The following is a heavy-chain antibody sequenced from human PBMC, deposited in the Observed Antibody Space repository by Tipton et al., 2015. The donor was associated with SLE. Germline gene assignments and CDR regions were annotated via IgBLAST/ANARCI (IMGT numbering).Heavy chain of an antibody. V-gene: IGHV4-4*07. D-gene: IGHD1-26*01. J-gene: IGHJ4*02. CDR1: GGSISGYY. Sequence: LRLSCTVSGGSISGYYWSWVRQPAGKGLEWIGRIYTSASTIYNPSLKSRVTLSSDTSKNQFSLRVRSVTAADTAVYYCARGGGSYYDYWDQGTLVTVSS. CDR2: IYTSAST. CDR3: ARGGGSYYDY.